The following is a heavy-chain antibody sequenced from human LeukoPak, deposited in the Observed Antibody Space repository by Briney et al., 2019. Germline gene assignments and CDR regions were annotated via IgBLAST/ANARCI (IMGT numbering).Heavy chain of an antibody. CDR3: ARGDIVLVPAASHNWFDP. D-gene: IGHD2-2*01. CDR1: GYTFTSYD. Sequence: ASVKVSCKASGYTFTSYDINWVRQATGQGLEWMGWMNPNSGNTGYAQKFQGRVTMTRNTSISTAYMELSSLRSEDTAVYYCARGDIVLVPAASHNWFDPWGQGTLVTVSS. CDR2: MNPNSGNT. V-gene: IGHV1-8*01. J-gene: IGHJ5*02.